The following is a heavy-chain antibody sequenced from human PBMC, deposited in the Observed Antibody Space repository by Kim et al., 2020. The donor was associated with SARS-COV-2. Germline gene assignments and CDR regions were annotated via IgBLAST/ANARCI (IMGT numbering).Heavy chain of an antibody. CDR2: IGTAGDT. J-gene: IGHJ6*02. Sequence: GGSLRRSCAASGFTFSSYDMHWVRQATGKGLEWVSAIGTAGDTYYPGSVKGRFTISRENAKNSLYLQMNSLRAGDTAVYYCARGVAPPYYDILTGLYGMDVWGQGTTVTVSS. CDR3: ARGVAPPYYDILTGLYGMDV. CDR1: GFTFSSYD. D-gene: IGHD3-9*01. V-gene: IGHV3-13*04.